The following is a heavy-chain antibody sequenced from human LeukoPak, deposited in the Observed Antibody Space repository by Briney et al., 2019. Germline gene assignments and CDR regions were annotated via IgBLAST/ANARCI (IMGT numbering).Heavy chain of an antibody. J-gene: IGHJ3*02. Sequence: GGSLRLSCAASGFTFSSYWMSWVRQAPGKGLEWVANIKQDGSEKYYVDSVKGRFTISRDNAKNSLYLQMNSLRAEDTAVYYCAREFLTGYYRFAFDIWGQGTMVTVSS. V-gene: IGHV3-7*01. CDR2: IKQDGSEK. CDR3: AREFLTGYYRFAFDI. CDR1: GFTFSSYW. D-gene: IGHD3-9*01.